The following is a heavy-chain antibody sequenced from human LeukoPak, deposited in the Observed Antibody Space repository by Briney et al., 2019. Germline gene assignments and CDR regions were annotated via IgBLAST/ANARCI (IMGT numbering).Heavy chain of an antibody. CDR2: ISGSGGST. CDR1: GFTVSSYY. D-gene: IGHD3-10*01. Sequence: GGSLRLSCAVSGFTVSSYYMSWVRQAPGKGLEWVSAISGSGGSTYYADSVKGRFPISRDNYKNTLYLQMNSLRAEDTAVYYCAKSPDYYGSGTFDYWGQGTLVTVSS. CDR3: AKSPDYYGSGTFDY. V-gene: IGHV3-23*01. J-gene: IGHJ4*02.